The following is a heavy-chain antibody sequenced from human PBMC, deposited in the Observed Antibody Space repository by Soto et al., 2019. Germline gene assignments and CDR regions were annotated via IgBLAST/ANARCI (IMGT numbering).Heavy chain of an antibody. J-gene: IGHJ4*02. V-gene: IGHV3-30*18. CDR2: ISYDGSNK. D-gene: IGHD6-6*01. Sequence: LRLSCAASGFTFSRFELHWVRQAPGKGLEWMAVISYDGSNKYYADSVKGRFTISRDNSKNTLYLQMNSLRAEDTAVYYCAKDRPQGLFDYWGQGTLVTVSS. CDR3: AKDRPQGLFDY. CDR1: GFTFSRFE.